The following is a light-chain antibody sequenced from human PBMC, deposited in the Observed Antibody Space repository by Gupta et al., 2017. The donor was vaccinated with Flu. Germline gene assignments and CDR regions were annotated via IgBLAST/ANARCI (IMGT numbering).Light chain of an antibody. CDR2: SAS. J-gene: IGKJ2*01. CDR3: QQEDNSRTN. Sequence: EIVLTQSPGTLSLSPGERATLSCRASQSINSNYLAWYQQKPGQAPRLLIFSASSRATGIPDRFSGSGSGTDFTLTIDRLEPEDFAMYYCQQEDNSRTNFGQGTRLEIK. CDR1: QSINSNY. V-gene: IGKV3-20*01.